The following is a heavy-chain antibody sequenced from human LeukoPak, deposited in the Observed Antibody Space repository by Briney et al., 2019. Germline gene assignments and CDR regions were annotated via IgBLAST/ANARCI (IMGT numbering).Heavy chain of an antibody. CDR2: IIPIFGTA. V-gene: IGHV1-69*13. Sequence: ASVKVSCKASGGTFSSYAISWVRQAPGQGLEWMGGIIPIFGTANYAQKFQGRVTITADESTSTAYMELSSLRSEDTAVCYCAGRGWLSDDYWGQGTLVTVSS. CDR3: AGRGWLSDDY. CDR1: GGTFSSYA. J-gene: IGHJ4*02. D-gene: IGHD3-22*01.